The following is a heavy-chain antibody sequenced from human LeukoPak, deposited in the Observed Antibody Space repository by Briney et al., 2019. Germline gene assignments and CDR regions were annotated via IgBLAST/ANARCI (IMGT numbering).Heavy chain of an antibody. V-gene: IGHV3-7*01. CDR3: ARDGCTSTSCYTRGDV. D-gene: IGHD2-2*02. CDR1: GITFSSNW. J-gene: IGHJ6*03. Sequence: GGSLRLSCAAAGITFSSNWMSWVRQAPGKGLEWVANINPDGSEKYYVDSVKGRFTISRNNAKNSLYLQMNSLRADDSAVYYCARDGCTSTSCYTRGDVWGKGTMVTVSS. CDR2: INPDGSEK.